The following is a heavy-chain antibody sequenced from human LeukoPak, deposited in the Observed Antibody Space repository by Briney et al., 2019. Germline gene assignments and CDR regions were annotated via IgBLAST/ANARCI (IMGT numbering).Heavy chain of an antibody. D-gene: IGHD2-2*01. J-gene: IGHJ4*02. CDR3: ARHSKYCSSTSCYYGRVTFDY. CDR1: GGSISSYY. Sequence: SETLSLTCTVSGGSISSYYWSWIRQPPGKGLEWIGYIYYSGSTNYNPSLKSRVTISVDTSKNQFPLKLSSVTAADTAVYYCARHSKYCSSTSCYYGRVTFDYWGQGTLVTVSS. V-gene: IGHV4-59*08. CDR2: IYYSGST.